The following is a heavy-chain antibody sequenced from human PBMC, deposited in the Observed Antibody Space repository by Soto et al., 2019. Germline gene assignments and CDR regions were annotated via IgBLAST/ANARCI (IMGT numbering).Heavy chain of an antibody. J-gene: IGHJ4*02. CDR1: GGSISSYY. CDR3: SRGAGRLEY. CDR2: IYYSGST. Sequence: VQLQESGPGLVKPSETLSLTCTVSGGSISSYYWSWIRQPPGKGLEWIGYIYYSGSTNYNTPLKSRVTISVDTAKNQFSLNLSSVTAADTAVYYCSRGAGRLEYWGQGTLVTVSA. D-gene: IGHD1-1*01. V-gene: IGHV4-59*01.